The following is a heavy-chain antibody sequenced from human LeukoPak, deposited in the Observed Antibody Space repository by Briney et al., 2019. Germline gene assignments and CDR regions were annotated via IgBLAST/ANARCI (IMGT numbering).Heavy chain of an antibody. J-gene: IGHJ6*02. CDR3: ARTGANLAYCGGDCYSNSKRYSYYYGMDV. CDR1: GFIGSANY. Sequence: GGSLCRSAAASGFIGSANYMSWVRQAPGKGLKGVAVISYDGSNKYYADSVRGGFTNSRDNSKNTLYLQMDSLRAEDTAEYYCARTGANLAYCGGDCYSNSKRYSYYYGMDVWGQGTTVTVSS. CDR2: ISYDGSNK. V-gene: IGHV3-30*03. D-gene: IGHD2-21*02.